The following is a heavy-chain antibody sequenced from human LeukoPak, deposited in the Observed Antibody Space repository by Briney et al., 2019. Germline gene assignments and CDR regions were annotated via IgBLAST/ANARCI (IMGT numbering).Heavy chain of an antibody. CDR1: GFTFSTYW. Sequence: GGSLRLSCAASGFTFSTYWMAWVRQAPGKGPEWVANIKQDGSDKYYVDSVKGRFTMSRDNAKKSLYLQMNSLRAEDTAVYYCARDNLGVLDYWGQGTLVTVSS. V-gene: IGHV3-7*01. D-gene: IGHD3-10*01. CDR3: ARDNLGVLDY. J-gene: IGHJ4*02. CDR2: IKQDGSDK.